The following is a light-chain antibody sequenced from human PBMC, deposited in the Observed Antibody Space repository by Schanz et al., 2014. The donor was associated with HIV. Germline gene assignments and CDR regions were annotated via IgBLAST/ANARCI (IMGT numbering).Light chain of an antibody. CDR3: AAWDDSLNGWV. CDR1: SSDVGGYKY. Sequence: QSVLTQPASVSGSPGQSITISCTGTSSDVGGYKYVSWYQQYPGKAPKLIIFDVDNRPSGVSWRFSASKSGTSASLAISGLQSEDEADYYCAAWDDSLNGWVFGGGTKLTVL. V-gene: IGLV2-14*01. J-gene: IGLJ3*02. CDR2: DVD.